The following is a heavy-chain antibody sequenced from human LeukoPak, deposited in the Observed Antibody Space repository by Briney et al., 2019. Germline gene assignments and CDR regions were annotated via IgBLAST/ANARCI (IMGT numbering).Heavy chain of an antibody. CDR2: IRADGSEG. V-gene: IGHV3-7*01. CDR3: ARDGTPNYSTGWVYMDV. J-gene: IGHJ6*03. D-gene: IGHD6-25*01. CDR1: GVTFSNSW. Sequence: GGSLRLSCTTSGVTFSNSWMSWVRQAPGEGLEWGATIRADGSEGYYADSVRGRFTISRDNSKNSFYLQMSSLRAEDTGVFYCARDGTPNYSTGWVYMDVWGEGTTVTISS.